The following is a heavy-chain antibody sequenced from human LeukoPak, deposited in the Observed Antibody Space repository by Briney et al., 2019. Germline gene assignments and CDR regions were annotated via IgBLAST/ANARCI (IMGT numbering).Heavy chain of an antibody. CDR3: AKVLSGVGEQRAAYFDY. CDR2: ISGSDGST. D-gene: IGHD1/OR15-1a*01. CDR1: GFTFSNYA. V-gene: IGHV3-23*01. J-gene: IGHJ4*02. Sequence: QPGGSLRLSCAASGFTFSNYAMSWVRQAPGKGLQWVSLISGSDGSTYYADSVKGRFTISRDNSKNTLYLQMRSLRVEDTAVYYCAKVLSGVGEQRAAYFDYWGQGTLVTVSS.